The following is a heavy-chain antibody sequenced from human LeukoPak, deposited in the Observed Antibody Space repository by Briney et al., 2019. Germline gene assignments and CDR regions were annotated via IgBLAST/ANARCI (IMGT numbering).Heavy chain of an antibody. CDR2: FYPGDSDT. CDR3: ARKGGRDGYKPPAGY. J-gene: IGHJ4*02. D-gene: IGHD5-24*01. CDR1: GYRFTTYW. V-gene: IGHV5-51*01. Sequence: GESLKISFKGSGYRFTTYWIAWVRQIPGKGLEWMGIFYPGDSDTRYSPSFQGQVTISLDKSISTAYLQWSGLKASDPAMYSCARKGGRDGYKPPAGYWGQGTLVTVSS.